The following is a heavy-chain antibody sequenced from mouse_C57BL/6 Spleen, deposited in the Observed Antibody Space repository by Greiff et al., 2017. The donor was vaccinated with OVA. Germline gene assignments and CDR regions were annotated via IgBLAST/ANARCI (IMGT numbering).Heavy chain of an antibody. D-gene: IGHD2-4*01. V-gene: IGHV1-64*01. Sequence: QVQLQQPGAELVKPGASVKLSCKASGYTLTSYWMHWVKQRPGQGLEWIGMIHPNSGSTNYNEKFKSKATLTVDKSSSTAYMQLSSLTSEDSAVYYCARGDYDEGYFDYWGQGTTLTVSS. J-gene: IGHJ2*01. CDR3: ARGDYDEGYFDY. CDR2: IHPNSGST. CDR1: GYTLTSYW.